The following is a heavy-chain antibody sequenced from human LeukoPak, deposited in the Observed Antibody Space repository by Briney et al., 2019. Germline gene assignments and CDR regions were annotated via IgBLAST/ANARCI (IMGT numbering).Heavy chain of an antibody. D-gene: IGHD3-3*01. J-gene: IGHJ3*02. CDR1: GGSISSYY. V-gene: IGHV4-59*01. CDR3: ARQPTTFGVVDAFDI. Sequence: PSESLSLTCTVSGGSISSYYWSWIRQPPGKGLEWIGYIYYSGSTNYNPSLKSRVTISVDTSKNQFSLKLSSVTAADTAVYYCARQPTTFGVVDAFDIWGQGTMVTVSS. CDR2: IYYSGST.